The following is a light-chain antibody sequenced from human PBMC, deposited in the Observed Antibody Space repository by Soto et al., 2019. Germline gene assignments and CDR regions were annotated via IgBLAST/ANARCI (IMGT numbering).Light chain of an antibody. CDR2: GAS. V-gene: IGKV3-15*01. Sequence: IVMTQSPATLSVSAGERATLSCRASQSVANDLAWYQQKPGQAPTLLTHGASTRATGIPARFSGSGSGTDFTLTISSLEPEDFAVYYCQQRSNWLTFGQGTRLE. CDR3: QQRSNWLT. CDR1: QSVAND. J-gene: IGKJ5*01.